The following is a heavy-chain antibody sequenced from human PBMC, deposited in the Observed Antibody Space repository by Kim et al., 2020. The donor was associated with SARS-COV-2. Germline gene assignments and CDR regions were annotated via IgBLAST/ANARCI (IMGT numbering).Heavy chain of an antibody. CDR1: GFTFGDYA. J-gene: IGHJ4*02. Sequence: GGSLRLSCAASGFTFGDYAMHWVRQAPGKGLEWVSGISWNSGSIGYADSVKGRFTISRDNAKNSLYLQMNSLRAEDTALYYCAKDLVQDYSSSWNGHFGYWGQGTLVTVSS. CDR3: AKDLVQDYSSSWNGHFGY. V-gene: IGHV3-9*01. D-gene: IGHD6-13*01. CDR2: ISWNSGSI.